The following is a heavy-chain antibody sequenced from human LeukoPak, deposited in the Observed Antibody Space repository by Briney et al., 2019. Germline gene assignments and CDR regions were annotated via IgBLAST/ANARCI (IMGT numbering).Heavy chain of an antibody. CDR3: ARNIVGPRQVDY. Sequence: PSETLSLTCTVSGGSISSSSYYWGWIRQPPGKGLEWIGSIYYSGSTYYNPSLKSRVTISVDTSKSQFSLKLSSMTAADTAIYYCARNIVGPRQVDYWGQGTLVTVSS. CDR2: IYYSGST. V-gene: IGHV4-39*07. CDR1: GGSISSSSYY. D-gene: IGHD1-26*01. J-gene: IGHJ4*02.